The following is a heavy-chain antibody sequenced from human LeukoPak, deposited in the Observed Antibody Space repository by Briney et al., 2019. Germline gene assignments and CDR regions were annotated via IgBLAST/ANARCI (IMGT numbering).Heavy chain of an antibody. V-gene: IGHV1-69*01. Sequence: GSSVKVSCKASGGTFSSYAISWVRQAPGQGLEWMGGIIPIFGTANYAQKFQGRVTITADESTSTAYMELSSLRSEDTAVYYCARENVDIVARAGYYFDYWGQGVMVTVSS. CDR3: ARENVDIVARAGYYFDY. CDR2: IIPIFGTA. CDR1: GGTFSSYA. J-gene: IGHJ4*02. D-gene: IGHD5-12*01.